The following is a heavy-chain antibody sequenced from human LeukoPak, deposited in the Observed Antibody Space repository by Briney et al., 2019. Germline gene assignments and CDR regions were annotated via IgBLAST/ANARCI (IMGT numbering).Heavy chain of an antibody. CDR1: GFSFSSYS. CDR3: AREGYSNPFDY. J-gene: IGHJ4*02. Sequence: GGSLRLSCAASGFSFSSYSMNWVRQAPGKGLEWVSYISSSGSTIYYADSVKGRFTISRDNAKNSLYLQMNSLRAEDTAVYYCAREGYSNPFDYWGQGTLVTVSS. CDR2: ISSSGSTI. D-gene: IGHD6-13*01. V-gene: IGHV3-48*04.